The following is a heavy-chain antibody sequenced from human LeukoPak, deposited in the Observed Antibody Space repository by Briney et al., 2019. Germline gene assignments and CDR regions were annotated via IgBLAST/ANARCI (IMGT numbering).Heavy chain of an antibody. J-gene: IGHJ5*02. CDR2: INHSGST. Sequence: SETLSLTCAVYGGSFSGYYWSWIRQPPGKGLEWIGEINHSGSTNYNPSLKSRVTISVDTSKNQFSLKLSSVTAADTAMYYCARQGGVGNYATGSWFDPWGQGTQVTVSS. D-gene: IGHD3-10*01. CDR1: GGSFSGYY. CDR3: ARQGGVGNYATGSWFDP. V-gene: IGHV4-34*01.